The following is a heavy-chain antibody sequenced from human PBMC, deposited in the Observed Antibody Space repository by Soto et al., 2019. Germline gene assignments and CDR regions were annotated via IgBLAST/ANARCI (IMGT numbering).Heavy chain of an antibody. Sequence: ASVKVSCKASGYTFTSYVISWVRQAPGQRLEGMGWINGYNGNTNYTQKVQGRVTMTTDISTSTAYMELRSLRSDDTAVYYCASEGFFISTNCYVGAGFGMDAWGQGTTVTVSS. D-gene: IGHD2-2*01. J-gene: IGHJ6*02. CDR3: ASEGFFISTNCYVGAGFGMDA. CDR1: GYTFTSYV. CDR2: INGYNGNT. V-gene: IGHV1-18*01.